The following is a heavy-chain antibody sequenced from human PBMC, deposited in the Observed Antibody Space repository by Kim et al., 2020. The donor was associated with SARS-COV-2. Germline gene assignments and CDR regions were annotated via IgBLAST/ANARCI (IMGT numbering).Heavy chain of an antibody. CDR3: ARCGSIWDPYWYFDL. D-gene: IGHD1-26*01. V-gene: IGHV1-18*01. Sequence: QKLQGRVTMTTDTSTSTAYMELRSLRSDDTAVYYCARCGSIWDPYWYFDLWGRGTLVTVSS. J-gene: IGHJ2*01.